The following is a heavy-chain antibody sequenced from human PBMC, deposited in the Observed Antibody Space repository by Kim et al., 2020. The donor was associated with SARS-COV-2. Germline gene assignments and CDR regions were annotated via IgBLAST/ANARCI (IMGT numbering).Heavy chain of an antibody. J-gene: IGHJ6*02. CDR2: IRSKAYGGTT. Sequence: GGSLRLSCTASGFTFGDYAMRWVRQAPGKGLEWVGFIRSKAYGGTTEYAASVQGRFTIARDDSKSIAYLQMNSLKTKDTAVYYSTREIRYFDGVFRSDFYYYGMDVWGQGTTVTVSS. CDR3: TREIRYFDGVFRSDFYYYGMDV. V-gene: IGHV3-49*04. CDR1: GFTFGDYA. D-gene: IGHD3-9*01.